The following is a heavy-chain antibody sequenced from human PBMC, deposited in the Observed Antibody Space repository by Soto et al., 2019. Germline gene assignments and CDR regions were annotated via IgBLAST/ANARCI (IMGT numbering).Heavy chain of an antibody. J-gene: IGHJ4*02. D-gene: IGHD5-12*01. CDR3: VRDSPIGSAFSGHDDIDS. CDR1: GYTFTSYY. CDR2: IIPMLAIT. Sequence: ASVKVSCKASGYTFTSYYMHWVRQAPGQGLEWMGIIIPMLAITNYAQKFQGRVTITADKSTTTAYMEVSSLRPEDTAMYYCVRDSPIGSAFSGHDDIDSWGQGTLVTVSS. V-gene: IGHV1-46*01.